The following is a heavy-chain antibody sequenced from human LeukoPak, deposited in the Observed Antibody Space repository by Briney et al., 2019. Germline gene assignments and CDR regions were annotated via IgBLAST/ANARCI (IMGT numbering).Heavy chain of an antibody. D-gene: IGHD5-24*01. Sequence: GESLKISCKGSGYSFTSYWIGWVRQMPGKGLEWMGIIYPGYSDTRYSPSFQGQVTISADKSISTAYLQWSSLKASYTAMYYCARISRDGYNAYYYYYMDVWGKGTTVTVSS. J-gene: IGHJ6*03. CDR1: GYSFTSYW. CDR2: IYPGYSDT. V-gene: IGHV5-51*01. CDR3: ARISRDGYNAYYYYYMDV.